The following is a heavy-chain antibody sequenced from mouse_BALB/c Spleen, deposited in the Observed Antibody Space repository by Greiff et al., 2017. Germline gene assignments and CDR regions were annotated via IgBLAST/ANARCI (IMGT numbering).Heavy chain of an antibody. J-gene: IGHJ4*01. CDR1: GFSLTSYG. V-gene: IGHV2-2*02. Sequence: VKLVESGPGLVQPSQSLSITCTVSGFSLTSYGVHWVRQSPGKGLEWLGVIWSGGSTDYNAAFISRLSISKDNSKSQVFFKMNSLQANDTAIYYCARNTFGMVTTNYYAMDYWGQGTSVTVSS. CDR3: ARNTFGMVTTNYYAMDY. D-gene: IGHD2-10*02. CDR2: IWSGGST.